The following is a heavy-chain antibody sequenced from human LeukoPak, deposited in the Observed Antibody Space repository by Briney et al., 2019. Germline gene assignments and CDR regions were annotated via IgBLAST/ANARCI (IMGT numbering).Heavy chain of an antibody. CDR3: ARGARIVATYLQNDY. Sequence: ASVKVSCKASGYTFTSYGISWVRQAPGQGLEWMGWISAYNGNTNYAQKLQGRVTMTTDTSTSTAYMELRSLRSDDTAVYYCARGARIVATYLQNDYWGQGTLVTVSS. D-gene: IGHD5-12*01. CDR1: GYTFTSYG. CDR2: ISAYNGNT. J-gene: IGHJ4*02. V-gene: IGHV1-18*01.